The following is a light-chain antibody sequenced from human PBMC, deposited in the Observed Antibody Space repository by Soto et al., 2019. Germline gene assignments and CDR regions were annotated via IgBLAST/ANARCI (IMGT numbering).Light chain of an antibody. V-gene: IGLV2-14*03. Sequence: QSVHPQPASLFGAPGPSITISCTGTSSYVCGYNFVSWYQQLPGKAPKLMIYEVTSRPSGVSNRFSGSKSGNTASLTISGLQPEEEAEYYCSSYTTRSTVVFGTGTKVTVL. CDR1: SSYVCGYNF. CDR3: SSYTTRSTVV. CDR2: EVT. J-gene: IGLJ1*01.